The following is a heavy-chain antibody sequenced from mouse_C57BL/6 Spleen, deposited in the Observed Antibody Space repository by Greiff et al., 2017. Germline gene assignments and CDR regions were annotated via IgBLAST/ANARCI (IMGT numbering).Heavy chain of an antibody. Sequence: EVMLVESGPGMVKPSQSLSLTCTVTGYSITSGYDWHWIRHFPGNKLEWMGYISYSGSTNYNPSLKSRISITHDTSKNHFFLKLNSVTTEDTATYYCARMGYDYFGYWGQGTTLTVSS. J-gene: IGHJ2*01. CDR2: ISYSGST. CDR3: ARMGYDYFGY. V-gene: IGHV3-1*01. D-gene: IGHD2-2*01. CDR1: GYSITSGYD.